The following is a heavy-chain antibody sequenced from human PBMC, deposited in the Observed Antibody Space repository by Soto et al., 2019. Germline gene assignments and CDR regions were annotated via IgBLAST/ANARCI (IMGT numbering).Heavy chain of an antibody. Sequence: GGSLRLSCAASGFTFSSYAMHWVRQAPGKGLEWVAVISYDGSNKYYADSVKGRFTISRDNSKNTLYLQMNSLRAEDTAVYYCAKSFSSGYIFDYWGQGTLVTVSS. J-gene: IGHJ4*02. CDR2: ISYDGSNK. V-gene: IGHV3-30-3*02. CDR1: GFTFSSYA. D-gene: IGHD3-22*01. CDR3: AKSFSSGYIFDY.